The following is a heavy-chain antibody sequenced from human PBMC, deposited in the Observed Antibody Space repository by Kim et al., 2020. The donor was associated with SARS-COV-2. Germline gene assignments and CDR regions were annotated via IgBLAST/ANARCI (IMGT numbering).Heavy chain of an antibody. CDR1: GFTFDDYA. J-gene: IGHJ4*02. CDR3: AKDKGRGFDY. CDR2: ISWNSGSI. Sequence: GGSLRLSCAASGFTFDDYAMHWVRQAPGKGLEWVSGISWNSGSIGYADSVKGRFTISRDNAKNSLYLQMNSLRAEDTALYYCAKDKGRGFDYWGQGTLVT. V-gene: IGHV3-9*01.